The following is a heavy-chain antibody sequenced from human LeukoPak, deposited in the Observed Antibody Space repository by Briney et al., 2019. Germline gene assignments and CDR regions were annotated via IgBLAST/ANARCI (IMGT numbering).Heavy chain of an antibody. J-gene: IGHJ6*03. CDR3: ASNYGSGSYRPLYYYYMDV. V-gene: IGHV4-59*11. CDR2: TYYSGST. CDR1: GGSLSNHY. D-gene: IGHD3-10*01. Sequence: SGTLSLTCNVSGGSLSNHYWSWIRQPPGRGLGSIWYTYYSGSTNYNPSLKSRVTISVATSKNQFSLKLRSVAAADTAVYYCASNYGSGSYRPLYYYYMDVWGKGTTVTIS.